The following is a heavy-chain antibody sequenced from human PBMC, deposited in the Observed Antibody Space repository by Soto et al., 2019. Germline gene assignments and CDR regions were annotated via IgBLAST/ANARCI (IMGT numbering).Heavy chain of an antibody. D-gene: IGHD4-4*01. CDR1: GGSFSGYD. Sequence: SETLSLTCAVYGGSFSGYDGSWIRQPPGKVLEWIGEINHSGSTNYNPSLKSRVTISVDTSKNQFSLKLSSVTAADTAVYYCARASSAVMTTVTTHWFDPWGQGTLVTVSS. V-gene: IGHV4-34*01. CDR2: INHSGST. J-gene: IGHJ5*02. CDR3: ARASSAVMTTVTTHWFDP.